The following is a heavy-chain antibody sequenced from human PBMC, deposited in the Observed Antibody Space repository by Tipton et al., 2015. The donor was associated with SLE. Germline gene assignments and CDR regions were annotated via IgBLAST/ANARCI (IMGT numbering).Heavy chain of an antibody. J-gene: IGHJ4*02. V-gene: IGHV3-23*03. CDR1: GFAFSSYA. CDR2: MYSGGRI. CDR3: AKWGYMRGDY. Sequence: SLRLSCKASGFAFSSYAMTWVRQAPGKGLEWVSVMYSGGRIHYGDSVKGRFTISRDNSKNTLYLQVNSLRDEDTAVYFCAKWGYMRGDYWGQGTLVTVSS. D-gene: IGHD1-1*01.